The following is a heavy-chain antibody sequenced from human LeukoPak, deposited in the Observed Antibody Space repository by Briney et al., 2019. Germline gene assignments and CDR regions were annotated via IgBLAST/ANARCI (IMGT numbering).Heavy chain of an antibody. CDR3: AKDRGLTGDLRGFDY. J-gene: IGHJ4*02. CDR1: GFTLSSYG. Sequence: LGGSLRLSCAASGFTLSSYGMHWVRQAPGKGLEGVAFMRYDGSNKYCADSVKGRFTISRDKSKNTLYLQMNSLRAEDTAVYYCAKDRGLTGDLRGFDYWGQGTLVTVSS. D-gene: IGHD7-27*01. V-gene: IGHV3-30*02. CDR2: MRYDGSNK.